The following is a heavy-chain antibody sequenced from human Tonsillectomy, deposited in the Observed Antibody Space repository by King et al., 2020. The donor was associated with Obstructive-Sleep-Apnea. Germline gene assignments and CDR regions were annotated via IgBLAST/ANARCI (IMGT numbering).Heavy chain of an antibody. CDR1: GFIFSSYT. Sequence: VQLVESGGGLVQPGGSLRLSCAASGFIFSSYTISWVRQAPGKGLEWVSGISGRGGSTYYADSVKGRFTISRDNSKNTLFLQMNSLRAEDTAIYYCAQASLPPTDYWGQGTLVIVSS. J-gene: IGHJ4*02. CDR2: ISGRGGST. CDR3: AQASLPPTDY. V-gene: IGHV3-23*04.